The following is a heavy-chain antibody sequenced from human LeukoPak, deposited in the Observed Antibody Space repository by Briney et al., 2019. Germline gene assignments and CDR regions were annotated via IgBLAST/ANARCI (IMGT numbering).Heavy chain of an antibody. Sequence: GASVKVSCKASGYTFTGHYIHWVRQAPGQGLEWMGWINPNSGGTNYAQKFQGRVTMTRDTSISTAYMELSRLRSDDTAVYYCAREGNDYSNYLDYWGQGTLVTVSS. CDR2: INPNSGGT. J-gene: IGHJ4*02. V-gene: IGHV1-2*02. CDR3: AREGNDYSNYLDY. CDR1: GYTFTGHY. D-gene: IGHD4-11*01.